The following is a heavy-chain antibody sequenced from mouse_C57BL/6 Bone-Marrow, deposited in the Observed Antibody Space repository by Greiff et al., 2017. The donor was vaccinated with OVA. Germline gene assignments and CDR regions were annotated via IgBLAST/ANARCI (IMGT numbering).Heavy chain of an antibody. J-gene: IGHJ1*03. CDR2: FNPSTGGT. CDR3: EEYGYFDV. Sequence: EVQLQQSGPELVKPGASVKISCKASGYSFTGYYMNWVKQSPEKSLEWIGEFNPSTGGTTYNQKFKAKATLTVDKSSSTVYMQLKRLTSEDSAVYYCEEYGYFDVWGTGTTVTVSS. V-gene: IGHV1-42*01. CDR1: GYSFTGYY.